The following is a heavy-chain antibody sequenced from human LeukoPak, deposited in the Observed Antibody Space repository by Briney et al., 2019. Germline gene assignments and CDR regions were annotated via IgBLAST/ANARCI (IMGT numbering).Heavy chain of an antibody. J-gene: IGHJ4*02. V-gene: IGHV3-23*01. Sequence: GGSLRLSCAASRFTFSSYAMSWVRQAPGKGLEWVSAISGSGGSTYYADSVKGRFTISRDNSKNTLYLQMNSLRAEDTAVYYCARARDRCLQSLPSGYWGLGTLVTVSS. CDR3: ARARDRCLQSLPSGY. CDR2: ISGSGGST. D-gene: IGHD5-24*01. CDR1: RFTFSSYA.